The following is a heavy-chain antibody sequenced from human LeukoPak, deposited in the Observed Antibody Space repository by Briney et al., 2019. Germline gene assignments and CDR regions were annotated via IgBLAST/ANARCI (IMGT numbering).Heavy chain of an antibody. CDR1: GVSISSYY. J-gene: IGHJ4*02. D-gene: IGHD3-9*01. CDR2: IYTSGST. CDR3: ARDYYDILTGYYEGGGFDY. Sequence: SETLSLTCTVSGVSISSYYWGWIRQPAGKGLEWIGRIYTSGSTNYNPSLKSRVTMSVDASKNQFSLKLSSVTAADTAVYYCARDYYDILTGYYEGGGFDYWGQGTLVTVSS. V-gene: IGHV4-4*07.